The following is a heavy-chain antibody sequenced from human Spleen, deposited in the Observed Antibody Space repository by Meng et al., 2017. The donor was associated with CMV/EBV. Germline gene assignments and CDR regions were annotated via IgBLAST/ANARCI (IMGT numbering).Heavy chain of an antibody. J-gene: IGHJ4*02. CDR3: TRQGFGGYDSLGY. CDR2: IRSKANSYAT. V-gene: IGHV3-73*01. Sequence: GGSLKISCAASGFTFSGSAMHWVRQASGKGLEWVGRIRSKANSYATSYAASVKGRFTISRDDSKNTAYLQMNSLKTEDTAVYFCTRQGFGGYDSLGYWGQGTLVTVSS. D-gene: IGHD5-12*01. CDR1: GFTFSGSA.